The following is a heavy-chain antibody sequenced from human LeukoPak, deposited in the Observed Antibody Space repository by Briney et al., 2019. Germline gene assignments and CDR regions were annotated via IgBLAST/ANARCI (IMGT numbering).Heavy chain of an antibody. CDR3: ARNPKNYWFDP. CDR2: IYYSGST. V-gene: IGHV4-39*07. Sequence: PSETLSLTCTVSGGSISSSSYYWGWIRQPPWKGLEWIGSIYYSGSTYYNPSLKSRVTISVDTSKNQFSLKLSSVTAADTAVYYCARNPKNYWFDPWGQGTLVTVSS. CDR1: GGSISSSSYY. J-gene: IGHJ5*02.